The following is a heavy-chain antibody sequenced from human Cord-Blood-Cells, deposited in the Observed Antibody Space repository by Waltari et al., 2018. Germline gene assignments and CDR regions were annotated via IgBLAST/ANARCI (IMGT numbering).Heavy chain of an antibody. CDR2: INHSGST. J-gene: IGHJ1*01. Sequence: QVQLQQWGAGLLKPSETLSLTCAGYGGSFSGYIGSWIRQPPGTGLEWIGEINHSGSTNYNPSLKSRVTISVDTSKNQFSLKLSSVTAADTAVYYCARHGDRRGSYYFQHWGQGTLVTVSS. CDR1: GGSFSGYI. CDR3: ARHGDRRGSYYFQH. D-gene: IGHD1-26*01. V-gene: IGHV4-34*01.